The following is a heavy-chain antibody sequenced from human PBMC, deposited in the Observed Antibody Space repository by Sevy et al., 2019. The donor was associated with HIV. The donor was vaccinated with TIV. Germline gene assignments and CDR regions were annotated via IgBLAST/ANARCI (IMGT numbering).Heavy chain of an antibody. CDR3: ARYRVGYCTSTSCPDYYGMDV. CDR1: GYTFTGYY. Sequence: ASVKVSCKASGYTFTGYYMHWVRQAPGQGLEWMGRINPNSGCTNYAQKFQGRVTMTRDTSISTAYMELSRLRSDDTAVYYCARYRVGYCTSTSCPDYYGMDVWGQGTTVTVSS. CDR2: INPNSGCT. J-gene: IGHJ6*02. V-gene: IGHV1-2*06. D-gene: IGHD2-2*01.